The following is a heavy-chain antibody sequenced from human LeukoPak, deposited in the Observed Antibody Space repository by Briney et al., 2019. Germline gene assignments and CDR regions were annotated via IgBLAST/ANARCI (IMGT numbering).Heavy chain of an antibody. CDR2: INWNGGST. D-gene: IGHD2-15*01. J-gene: IGHJ6*03. CDR1: GFTLSSYA. V-gene: IGHV3-20*04. CDR3: ARLDCSGGSCYSSYYYYYYMDV. Sequence: GGSLRLSCAASGFTLSSYAMSWVRQAPGKGLEWVSGINWNGGSTGYADSVKGRFTISRDNAKNSLYLQMNSLRAEDTALYYCARLDCSGGSCYSSYYYYYYMDVWGKGTTVTVSS.